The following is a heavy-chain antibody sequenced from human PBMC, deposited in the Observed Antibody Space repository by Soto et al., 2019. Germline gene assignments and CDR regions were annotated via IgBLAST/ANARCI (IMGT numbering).Heavy chain of an antibody. CDR1: EGSISGDY. J-gene: IGHJ2*01. CDR3: ARGDSFDCTNGVCYLSRYFDF. D-gene: IGHD2-8*01. Sequence: KHSGTQSHTVVVAEGSISGDYGIVIEPPPVNGLSFLGYIYDRGSTNYNPSLKSRVTRSGDTAKNQFSRKLSSVTAADTAVDYCARGDSFDCTNGVCYLSRYFDFWGRGTRVTVSS. CDR2: IYDRGST. V-gene: IGHV4-59*13.